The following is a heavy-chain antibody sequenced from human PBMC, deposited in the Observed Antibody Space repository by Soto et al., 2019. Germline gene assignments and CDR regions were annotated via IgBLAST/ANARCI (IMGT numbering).Heavy chain of an antibody. Sequence: EVQLVESGGGLIQPGGSLRLSCAASGFTFSSNDMNWVRQAPGKGLEWVSLIYSGGSTYYADSVKGRFTISRDNSKKTLYRQMSSLRDEDTAVYYCATRPLLPGAPWGQGTMVTVSS. D-gene: IGHD3-22*01. J-gene: IGHJ3*01. CDR2: IYSGGST. CDR3: ATRPLLPGAP. CDR1: GFTFSSND. V-gene: IGHV3-53*01.